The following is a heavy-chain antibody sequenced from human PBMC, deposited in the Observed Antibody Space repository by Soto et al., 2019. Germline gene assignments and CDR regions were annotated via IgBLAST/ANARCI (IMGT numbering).Heavy chain of an antibody. V-gene: IGHV2-5*02. CDR1: GFSLSTSGVG. CDR2: IYWDNDK. D-gene: IGHD1-7*01. J-gene: IGHJ3*02. CDR3: VHRLSLGNYMPAFDI. Sequence: QITLKESGPTLVKPTQTLTLTCTFSGFSLSTSGVGAGWIRQPPGKALEWLALIYWDNDKRYSPSLKSRLTITKDTSKSQVVLTMTDMDPVDTATYYCVHRLSLGNYMPAFDIWGQGTMVTVSS.